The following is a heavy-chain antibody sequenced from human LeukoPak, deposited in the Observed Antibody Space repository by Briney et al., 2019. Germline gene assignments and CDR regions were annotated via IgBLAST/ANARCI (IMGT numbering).Heavy chain of an antibody. Sequence: SETLSLTCAVSGYSISSGYYWGWIRQPPGKGLEWVGSIYHSGSTYYNPSLKSRVTISVDTSKNQFSLKLSSVTAADTAVYYCASPSSPTVTMVYFQHWGQGTLVTVSS. V-gene: IGHV4-38-2*01. CDR3: ASPSSPTVTMVYFQH. CDR1: GYSISSGYY. J-gene: IGHJ1*01. CDR2: IYHSGST. D-gene: IGHD4-17*01.